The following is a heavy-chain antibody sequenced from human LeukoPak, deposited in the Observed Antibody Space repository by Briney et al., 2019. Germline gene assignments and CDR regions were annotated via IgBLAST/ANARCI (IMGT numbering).Heavy chain of an antibody. CDR2: MYSGGST. CDR1: GFTVSSNY. CDR3: ARFTVGYGGNSVDY. D-gene: IGHD4-23*01. J-gene: IGHJ4*02. V-gene: IGHV3-53*01. Sequence: PGGSLRLSCAASGFTVSSNYMSWVRQAPGKGLEWVSVMYSGGSTYYADSVKGRFTISRDNSKSTLYLQMNSLRAEDTAVYYCARFTVGYGGNSVDYWGQGTLVTVSS.